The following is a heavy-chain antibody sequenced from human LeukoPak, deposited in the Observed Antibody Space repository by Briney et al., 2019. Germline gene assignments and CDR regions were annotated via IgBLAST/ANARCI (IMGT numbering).Heavy chain of an antibody. V-gene: IGHV4-34*01. J-gene: IGHJ4*02. Sequence: SETLSLTCAVYGGSFSGYYWSWIRQPPGKGLEWIGEINHSGSTNYNPSLKSRVTISVDTSKNQFSLKLSSVTAADTAVYYCARIIAAAGTDYWGQGTLVTVSP. CDR2: INHSGST. D-gene: IGHD6-13*01. CDR3: ARIIAAAGTDY. CDR1: GGSFSGYY.